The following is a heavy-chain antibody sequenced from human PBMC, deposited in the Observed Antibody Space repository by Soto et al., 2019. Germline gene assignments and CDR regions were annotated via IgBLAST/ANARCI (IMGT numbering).Heavy chain of an antibody. CDR1: GFTFSSYA. CDR3: VKDQLYGDYLNYFHY. D-gene: IGHD4-17*01. Sequence: HPGGSLRLSCAASGFTFSSYAMSWVRQAPGKGLEWVSAISGSGGSTYYADSVKGRFTISRDNSKNTLYLQMNSLRAEDTAVYYCVKDQLYGDYLNYFHYWGQGPLVTVSP. CDR2: ISGSGGST. V-gene: IGHV3-23*01. J-gene: IGHJ4*02.